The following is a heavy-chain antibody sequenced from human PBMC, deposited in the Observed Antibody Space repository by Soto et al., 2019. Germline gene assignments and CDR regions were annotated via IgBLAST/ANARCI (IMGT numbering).Heavy chain of an antibody. Sequence: GSLRLSCAVSGFTFSDYYMSWIRQAPGKGLEWVSYISSSDSIYYADSVKGRFTISRDNAKNSVYLQMNSLRAEDTAVYYCARDLGYYDSSGYFDYWGQGTLVTVSS. V-gene: IGHV3-11*01. J-gene: IGHJ4*02. CDR2: ISSSDSI. CDR3: ARDLGYYDSSGYFDY. D-gene: IGHD3-22*01. CDR1: GFTFSDYY.